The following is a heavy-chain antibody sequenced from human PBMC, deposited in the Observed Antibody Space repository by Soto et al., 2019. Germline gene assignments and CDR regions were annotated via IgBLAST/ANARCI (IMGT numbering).Heavy chain of an antibody. CDR3: ATTVTPRYYYGMDV. CDR1: GGTFSSYA. CDR2: IIPIFGIA. Sequence: SVKVSCKASGGTFSSYAISWVRQAPGQGLEWMGGIIPIFGIANYAQKFQGRVTITADESTSTAYMELSSLRSEDTAVYYCATTVTPRYYYGMDVWGQGTTVTVSS. J-gene: IGHJ6*02. V-gene: IGHV1-69*13. D-gene: IGHD4-4*01.